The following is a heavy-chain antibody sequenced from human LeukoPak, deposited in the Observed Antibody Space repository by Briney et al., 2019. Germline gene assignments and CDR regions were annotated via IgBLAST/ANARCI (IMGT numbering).Heavy chain of an antibody. J-gene: IGHJ3*02. V-gene: IGHV1-18*01. Sequence: ASVKVSCKASGYTFTSYGIGWVRQAPGQGLEWMGWISTYNGNSNYAQKLQDRVTMTTDTSTTTAYMDLTSLRSDDTAVYYCARAGGWAREDYKGDAFHIWGQGTMVTVSS. CDR2: ISTYNGNS. CDR3: ARAGGWAREDYKGDAFHI. CDR1: GYTFTSYG. D-gene: IGHD6-19*01.